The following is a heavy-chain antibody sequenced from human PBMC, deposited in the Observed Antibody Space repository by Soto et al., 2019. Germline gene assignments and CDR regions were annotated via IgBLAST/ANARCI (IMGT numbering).Heavy chain of an antibody. Sequence: GGSLRLSCAASGFTFSNAWMSWVRQAPGKGLEWVGRIKSKTDGGTTDYAAPVKGRFTISRDDSKNTLYLQMNSLKTEDTAVYYCTTEGVEDMVRGVPDAFDIWGQGTMVTVSS. J-gene: IGHJ3*02. CDR1: GFTFSNAW. CDR2: IKSKTDGGTT. V-gene: IGHV3-15*01. D-gene: IGHD3-10*01. CDR3: TTEGVEDMVRGVPDAFDI.